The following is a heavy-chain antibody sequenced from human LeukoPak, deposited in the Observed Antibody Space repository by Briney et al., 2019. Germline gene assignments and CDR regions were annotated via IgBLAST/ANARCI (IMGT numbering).Heavy chain of an antibody. CDR2: IYYSGST. CDR3: ARGGDGYAWVDY. Sequence: SETLSLTCTVSGGSISSYYWSWIRQPPGKGLEWIGYIYYSGSTNYNPSLKSRVTISVDTYKNQLSLKLSAVTAADTAVYYCARGGDGYAWVDYWGQGTLVTVSS. V-gene: IGHV4-59*01. J-gene: IGHJ4*02. CDR1: GGSISSYY. D-gene: IGHD5-24*01.